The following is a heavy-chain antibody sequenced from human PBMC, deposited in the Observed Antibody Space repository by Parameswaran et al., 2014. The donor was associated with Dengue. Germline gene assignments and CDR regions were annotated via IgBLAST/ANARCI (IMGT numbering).Heavy chain of an antibody. J-gene: IGHJ5*02. V-gene: IGHV4-31*02. CDR3: ARGRYCSSTRCYSQDRTNNWFDP. D-gene: IGHD2-2*02. Sequence: VRQAPGNGLEWIGYIYYSGSTYYKPSLKSRATISVDLSKKQFSLKLTSVTAADTAVYYCARGRYCSSTRCYSQDRTNNWFDPWGQGTLVTVSS. CDR2: IYYSGST.